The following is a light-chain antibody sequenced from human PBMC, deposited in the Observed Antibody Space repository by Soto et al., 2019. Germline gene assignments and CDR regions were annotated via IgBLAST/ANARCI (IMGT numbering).Light chain of an antibody. V-gene: IGLV1-47*01. CDR2: RNS. CDR1: TSNIRSNY. J-gene: IGLJ1*01. CDR3: SSYTTSSPYV. Sequence: QSVLTQPPSASGTPGQRVTISCSGSTSNIRSNYVYWYQQLPGTAPKLLIYRNSQRPSGVPDRFSGSKSGNTASLTISGLQAEYEAHYYCSSYTTSSPYVFGTGTKVNV.